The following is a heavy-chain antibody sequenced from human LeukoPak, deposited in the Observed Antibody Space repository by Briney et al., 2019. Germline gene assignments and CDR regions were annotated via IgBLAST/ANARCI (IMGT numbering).Heavy chain of an antibody. CDR2: IYYSGST. J-gene: IGHJ5*02. D-gene: IGHD3-9*01. CDR1: GGSISSYY. V-gene: IGHV4-59*01. CDR3: ARGEYDILTGPLGGFDP. Sequence: PSETLSLTCTVSGGSISSYYWSWIRQPPGKGLEWIGYIYYSGSTNYNPSLKSRVTISVDTSKNQFSLKLSSVTAADTAVYYCARGEYDILTGPLGGFDPWGQGTLVTVSS.